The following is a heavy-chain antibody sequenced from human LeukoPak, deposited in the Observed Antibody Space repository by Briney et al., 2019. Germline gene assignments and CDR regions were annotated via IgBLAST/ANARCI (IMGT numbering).Heavy chain of an antibody. Sequence: GESLKNSCKGSGYSFTSYWIGWVRQMPGKGLEWMGIIYPGDSDTRYSPSFQGQVTTSADKSISTAYLQWSSLKASDTAMYYCARQYYDSSGYSFFDYWGQGTLVTVSS. CDR2: IYPGDSDT. V-gene: IGHV5-51*01. CDR3: ARQYYDSSGYSFFDY. D-gene: IGHD3-22*01. CDR1: GYSFTSYW. J-gene: IGHJ4*02.